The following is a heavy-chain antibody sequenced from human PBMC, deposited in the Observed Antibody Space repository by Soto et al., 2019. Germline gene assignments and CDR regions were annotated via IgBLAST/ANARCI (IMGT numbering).Heavy chain of an antibody. D-gene: IGHD1-1*01. CDR2: IFYSGTT. Sequence: QVQLQESGPGLVRPSQTLSLTCTVSGDSISSADYYWSWIRQTPGKGLEWIGHIFYSGTTYYNPSRKSRLTISVDTSKNHFSLGLTSVTAADTAVYYCARDLWVEPELYYYGMDVWGQGTTVTVSS. J-gene: IGHJ6*02. V-gene: IGHV4-30-4*01. CDR3: ARDLWVEPELYYYGMDV. CDR1: GDSISSADYY.